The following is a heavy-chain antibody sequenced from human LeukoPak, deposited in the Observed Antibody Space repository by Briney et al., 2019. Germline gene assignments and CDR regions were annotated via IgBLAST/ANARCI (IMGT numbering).Heavy chain of an antibody. CDR3: ARITDRTIFGEIMHGFDV. D-gene: IGHD3-3*01. J-gene: IGHJ3*01. CDR2: IYYNGRT. V-gene: IGHV4-39*01. Sequence: SETLSPTCTVSGGSINNNNYYWGWIRQPPGERLEWIGNIYYNGRTYYSPSLKSRGAISVDTSNNQFSLKLNPVTAADTAVYYCARITDRTIFGEIMHGFDVWGQGTPVTVSS. CDR1: GGSINNNNYY.